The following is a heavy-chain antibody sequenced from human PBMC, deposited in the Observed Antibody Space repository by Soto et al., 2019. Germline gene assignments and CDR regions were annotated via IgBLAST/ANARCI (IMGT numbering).Heavy chain of an antibody. Sequence: QVQLVQSGAEVKKPGSSVKVSCKASGGTFSSYAISWVRQAPGQGLEWMGGIIPIFGTANYAQKFQGRVTSAAVESTSTAYMGVSSLRSQDTVVYYCARGRAWPVQGLVTYSGMDVWGRGTTVTVSS. J-gene: IGHJ6*02. CDR1: GGTFSSYA. CDR3: ARGRAWPVQGLVTYSGMDV. V-gene: IGHV1-69*12. D-gene: IGHD6-19*01. CDR2: IIPIFGTA.